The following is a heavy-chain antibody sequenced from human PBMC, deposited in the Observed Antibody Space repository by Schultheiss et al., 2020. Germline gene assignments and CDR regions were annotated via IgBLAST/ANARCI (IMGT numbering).Heavy chain of an antibody. D-gene: IGHD4-17*01. CDR3: ARGACYGDYGTFDC. V-gene: IGHV4-39*01. CDR2: IYYSGST. CDR1: GGSISSSSYY. J-gene: IGHJ4*02. Sequence: SETLSLTCTVAGGSISSSSYYWGWIRQPPGKVLEWIGSIYYSGSTYYNPSLKSRVTISVDTSKNQFSLKLSSVIAADTAVYYCARGACYGDYGTFDCWGKGTQVNGSS.